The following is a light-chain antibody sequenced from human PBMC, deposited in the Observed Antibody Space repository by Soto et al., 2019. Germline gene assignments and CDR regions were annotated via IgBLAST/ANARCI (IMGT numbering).Light chain of an antibody. CDR3: QQYGCSPFT. CDR1: QIVSAND. CDR2: GAS. Sequence: EIVLTQSPGTLSLSPGERATLSCRASQIVSANDLAWYQQKPGQSPRLLIFGASSRATGIPDRFSGSGSGTDFTLTISRVEPEDFAVYYCQQYGCSPFTFGPGTKVDIK. J-gene: IGKJ3*01. V-gene: IGKV3-20*01.